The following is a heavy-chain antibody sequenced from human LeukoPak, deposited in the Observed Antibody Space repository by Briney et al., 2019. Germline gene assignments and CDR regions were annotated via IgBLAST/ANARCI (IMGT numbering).Heavy chain of an antibody. CDR2: IIPIFGTA. V-gene: IGHV1-69*06. CDR1: GGTFSSYA. J-gene: IGHJ4*02. CDR3: ARGESSGWTPLGYFDY. D-gene: IGHD6-19*01. Sequence: SVKVSCKASGGTFSSYAISWVRRAPGQGLEWMGGIIPIFGTANYAQKFQGRVTITADKSTSTAYMELSSLRSEDTAVYYCARGESSGWTPLGYFDYWGQGTLVTVSS.